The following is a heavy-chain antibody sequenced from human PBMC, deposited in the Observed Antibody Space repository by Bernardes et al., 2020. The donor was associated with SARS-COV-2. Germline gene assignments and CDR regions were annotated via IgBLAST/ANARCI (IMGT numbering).Heavy chain of an antibody. CDR2: IYYSGST. J-gene: IGHJ3*02. D-gene: IGHD3-3*01. CDR1: GGSISSRSYY. CDR3: ARQYATERTTLFGVVTLALDAFNI. V-gene: IGHV4-39*01. Sequence: WETLSLTCTVSGGSISSRSYYWGLIRQPPGKGLEWIGSIYYSGSTFYNPSLTSRVTISVDTSKNQFSLKLSSVTDADTAVYYCARQYATERTTLFGVVTLALDAFNIWGQGTMVTVSS.